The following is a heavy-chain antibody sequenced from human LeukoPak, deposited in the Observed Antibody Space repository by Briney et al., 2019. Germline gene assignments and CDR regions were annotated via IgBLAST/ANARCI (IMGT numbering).Heavy chain of an antibody. CDR2: ISAYNGNT. Sequence: ASVKVSCKASSYTFTSYGISWVRQAPGQGLEWMGWISAYNGNTNYAQKLQGRVTMTTDTSTSTAYMEPRSLRSDDTAVYYCARVGYDFWSGYYTGGYYFDYWGQGTLVTVSS. CDR1: SYTFTSYG. CDR3: ARVGYDFWSGYYTGGYYFDY. V-gene: IGHV1-18*01. J-gene: IGHJ4*02. D-gene: IGHD3-3*01.